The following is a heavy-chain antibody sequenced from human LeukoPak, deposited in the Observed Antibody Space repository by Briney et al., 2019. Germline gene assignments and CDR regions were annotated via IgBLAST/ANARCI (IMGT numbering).Heavy chain of an antibody. CDR2: INSDGSST. D-gene: IGHD6-6*01. Sequence: GGSLRLSCAASGFTFSNYWMHWFRQAPGKGLVWVSHINSDGSSTTYADSVKGRFTISRDNAKNTLYLQMNSLRAEDTAVYYCVRDRSGSSSVYWGQGTLVTVSS. J-gene: IGHJ4*02. CDR1: GFTFSNYW. V-gene: IGHV3-74*01. CDR3: VRDRSGSSSVY.